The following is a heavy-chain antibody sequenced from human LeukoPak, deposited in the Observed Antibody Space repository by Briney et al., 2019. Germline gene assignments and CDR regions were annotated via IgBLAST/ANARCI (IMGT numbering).Heavy chain of an antibody. J-gene: IGHJ4*02. V-gene: IGHV4-59*08. Sequence: SETLSLTCTVSGGSISSYYWSWIRQPPGKGLEWIGYIYYSGSTNHNPSLKSRVTISVDTSKKQFSLKLSSVTAADTAVYYCARVGHGSGSTGGDFDYWGQGTLVTVSS. CDR1: GGSISSYY. D-gene: IGHD3-10*01. CDR2: IYYSGST. CDR3: ARVGHGSGSTGGDFDY.